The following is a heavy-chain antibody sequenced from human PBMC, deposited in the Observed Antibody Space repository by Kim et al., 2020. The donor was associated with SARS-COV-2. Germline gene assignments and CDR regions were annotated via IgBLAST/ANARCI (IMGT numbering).Heavy chain of an antibody. Sequence: LKSRVTISVDTSKNQFSLKLSSVTAADTAVYYCARRTYYDFWSGPGAFDIWGQGTMVTVSS. V-gene: IGHV4-39*01. CDR3: ARRTYYDFWSGPGAFDI. D-gene: IGHD3-3*01. J-gene: IGHJ3*02.